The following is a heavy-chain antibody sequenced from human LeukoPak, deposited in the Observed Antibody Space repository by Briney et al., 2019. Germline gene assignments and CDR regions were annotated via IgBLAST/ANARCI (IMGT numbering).Heavy chain of an antibody. CDR1: GFTFNSYG. CDR2: MWYDGSNK. V-gene: IGHV3-33*01. D-gene: IGHD4-11*01. Sequence: GGSLRLSCAASGFTFNSYGMHWVRQAPGKGLEWVAVMWYDGSNKYYADSAKGRFTISRDDSKNTLYLQMNSLRAEDTAMYYCARGLPPVMKYYFDYWGQGTLVTVSS. CDR3: ARGLPPVMKYYFDY. J-gene: IGHJ4*02.